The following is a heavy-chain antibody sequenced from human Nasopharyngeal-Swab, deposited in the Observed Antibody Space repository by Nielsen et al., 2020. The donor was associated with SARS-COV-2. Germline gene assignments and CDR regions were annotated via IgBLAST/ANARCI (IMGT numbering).Heavy chain of an antibody. V-gene: IGHV4-4*07. CDR3: ARVITVVRGVIIRHYGMDV. J-gene: IGHJ6*02. CDR1: GGSISSYY. D-gene: IGHD3-10*01. Sequence: SETLSLTCTVSGGSISSYYWSWIRQPAGKGLEWIGRIYTSGSTNYNPSLKSRVTMSVDTSKNQFSLKLSSVTAADTAVYYCARVITVVRGVIIRHYGMDVWGQGTTVTVSS. CDR2: IYTSGST.